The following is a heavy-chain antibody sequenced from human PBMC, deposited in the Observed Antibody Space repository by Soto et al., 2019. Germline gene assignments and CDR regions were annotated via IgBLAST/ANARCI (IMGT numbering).Heavy chain of an antibody. CDR3: ANPSSRLSLSAFDI. V-gene: IGHV1-69*01. J-gene: IGHJ3*02. D-gene: IGHD2-2*01. CDR2: IIPIFGTA. Sequence: QVQLVQSGAEVKKPGSSVKVSCKASGGTFSSYAISWVRQAPGQGLEWMGGIIPIFGTANYAQKFQGRVTISADESTSTADRELSSLRSEDPAVYYCANPSSRLSLSAFDIWRQGRIVTVSS. CDR1: GGTFSSYA.